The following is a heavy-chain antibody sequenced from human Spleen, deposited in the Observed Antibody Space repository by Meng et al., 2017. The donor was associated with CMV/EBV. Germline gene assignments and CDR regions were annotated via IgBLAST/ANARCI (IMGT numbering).Heavy chain of an antibody. Sequence: SETLSLTCAVSGRSFSGSYWTWVRQPPGKGLEWIGEINRSGSANYNPSLKSRVTISVDTSKNQFSLTLSSVTAADTAVYYCATRHCISTNCRFQHWGQGILVTVSS. CDR2: INRSGSA. CDR1: GRSFSGSY. D-gene: IGHD2-2*01. J-gene: IGHJ1*01. CDR3: ATRHCISTNCRFQH. V-gene: IGHV4-34*01.